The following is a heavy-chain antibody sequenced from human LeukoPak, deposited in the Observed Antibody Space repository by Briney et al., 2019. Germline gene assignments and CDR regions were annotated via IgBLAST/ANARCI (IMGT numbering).Heavy chain of an antibody. CDR3: ARGHRIAAAANKYYYYYMDV. CDR2: ITYGGRT. V-gene: IGHV4-59*12. D-gene: IGHD6-13*01. J-gene: IGHJ6*03. Sequence: WASLSLTCTVVGASISSYCWRWVRPPAGKGLEWVGYITYGGRTTTHPSRRSRVNISVDTSNHPFSLKLSSVTSADTAVYYCARGHRIAAAANKYYYYYMDVWGKGTTVTVSS. CDR1: GASISSYC.